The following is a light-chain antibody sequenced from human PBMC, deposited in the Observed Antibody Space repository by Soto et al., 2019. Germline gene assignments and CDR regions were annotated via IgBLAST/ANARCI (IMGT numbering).Light chain of an antibody. J-gene: IGKJ1*01. CDR2: GAS. V-gene: IGKV3-20*01. CDR3: QQYGRSSGT. Sequence: EIVLTQSPGTLSLSPGERATLSCRASQSVSSSYLAWYQQKPGQAPRLLIYGASSRATGIPDRFSGSGSGTDSTLTISRLEPEDFAVYYCQQYGRSSGTFGQGTKVEIK. CDR1: QSVSSSY.